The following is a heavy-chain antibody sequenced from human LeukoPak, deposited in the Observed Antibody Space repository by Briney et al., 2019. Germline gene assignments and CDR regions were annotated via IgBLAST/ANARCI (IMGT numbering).Heavy chain of an antibody. CDR3: TTVGSAWSFDY. D-gene: IGHD6-25*01. V-gene: IGHV3-15*01. J-gene: IGHJ4*02. CDR1: GFTFSNAW. CDR2: IKSKRDGGTI. Sequence: GGSLRLSCAASGFTFSNAWMTWVRQAPGKGLEWVGRIKSKRDGGTIDYAAPVKGRFTISRDDSKDTLYLQMNNLKIEDAAVYYCTTVGSAWSFDYRGQGTLVTVSS.